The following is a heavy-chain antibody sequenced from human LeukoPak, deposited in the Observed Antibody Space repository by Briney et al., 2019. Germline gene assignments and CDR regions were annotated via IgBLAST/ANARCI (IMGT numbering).Heavy chain of an antibody. Sequence: GGSLRLSCAASGFTFSSYEMNWVRQAPGKGLEWVSYISSSGSTIYYADSVKDRFTISRDNAKNSLYLQMNSLRAEDTAVYYCAEPGITMIGGVWGKGTTVTISS. CDR3: AEPGITMIGGV. CDR1: GFTFSSYE. D-gene: IGHD3-10*02. V-gene: IGHV3-48*03. CDR2: ISSSGSTI. J-gene: IGHJ6*04.